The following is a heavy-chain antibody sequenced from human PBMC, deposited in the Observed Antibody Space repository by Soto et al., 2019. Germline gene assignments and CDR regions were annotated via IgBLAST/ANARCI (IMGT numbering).Heavy chain of an antibody. CDR1: GYTFTSYG. CDR3: ARDLFPDPFYYYYYGMDI. Sequence: GASVKVTCKASGYTFTSYGISWVRQAPGQGLEWMGWISAYNGNTNYAQKLQGRVTMTTDTSTSTAYMELRSLRSDDTAVYYCARDLFPDPFYYYYYGMDIWGQGTTVTVSS. CDR2: ISAYNGNT. V-gene: IGHV1-18*01. J-gene: IGHJ6*02.